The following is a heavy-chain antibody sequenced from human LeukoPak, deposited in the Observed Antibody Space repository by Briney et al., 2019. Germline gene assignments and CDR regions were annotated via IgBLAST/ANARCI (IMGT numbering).Heavy chain of an antibody. Sequence: PETLSLTCAVYGGSFSGHYWSWIRQPPGKGLEWIGEINHSGSTNYNPSLKSRVTISVDTSKNQFSLKLSSVTAADTAVYYCARGWDYGDYLDYFDYWGQGTLVTVSS. J-gene: IGHJ4*02. D-gene: IGHD4-17*01. CDR3: ARGWDYGDYLDYFDY. V-gene: IGHV4-34*01. CDR1: GGSFSGHY. CDR2: INHSGST.